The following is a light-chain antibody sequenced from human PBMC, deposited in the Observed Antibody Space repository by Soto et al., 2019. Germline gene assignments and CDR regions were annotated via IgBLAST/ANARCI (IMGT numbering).Light chain of an antibody. CDR1: QSVSSSY. CDR2: NAS. V-gene: IGKV3-20*01. Sequence: EIVFKQSPGTMSLSPRERATLSCRASQSVSSSYLPWYQQPPGQDTSLLIYNASNRASGIPDRFSGSGSGTEFTLTISRLEPEDFAVYYCHQYAYAPWTFGQGTKV. CDR3: HQYAYAPWT. J-gene: IGKJ1*01.